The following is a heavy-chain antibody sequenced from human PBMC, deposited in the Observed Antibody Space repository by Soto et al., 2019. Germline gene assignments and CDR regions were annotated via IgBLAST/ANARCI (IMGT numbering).Heavy chain of an antibody. CDR2: INPGSTHI. D-gene: IGHD2-15*01. J-gene: IGHJ3*01. Sequence: EVQLVESGGGLVMPGGSLRLSCAASGFTFNSFHMNWVRQAPGKGLEWVSSINPGSTHIYYRDSGKGRFTISRDDSKNSVYLQTTGLRTEDTALYYCARGYCGGGGCYLRRDAFDVWGQGTMVTVSS. V-gene: IGHV3-21*01. CDR3: ARGYCGGGGCYLRRDAFDV. CDR1: GFTFNSFH.